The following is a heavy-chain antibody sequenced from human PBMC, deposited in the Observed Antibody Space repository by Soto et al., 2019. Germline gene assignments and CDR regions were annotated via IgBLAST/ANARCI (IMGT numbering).Heavy chain of an antibody. J-gene: IGHJ4*02. V-gene: IGHV4-59*08. Sequence: QVQLQESGPGLVKPSETLSLTCTVSGGSITSYYWSWIRQPPGKGLEWIGYISFSGSANYNPSLKSRVTISVDTSKNQFSLKLSSVTAADTAVYYCARRYSGYGDYWGQGTLVTVSS. CDR3: ARRYSGYGDY. CDR1: GGSITSYY. CDR2: ISFSGSA. D-gene: IGHD5-12*01.